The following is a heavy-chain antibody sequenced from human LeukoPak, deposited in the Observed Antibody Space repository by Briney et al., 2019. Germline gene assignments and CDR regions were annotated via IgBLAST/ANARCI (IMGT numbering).Heavy chain of an antibody. Sequence: ASVKVSCRASGYTFTGYYMHWVRQAPGQGLEWMGWINPNSGGTNYAQKFQGRVTMTRDTSISTAYMELSRLRSDDTAVYYCARGDIVVVVSLNWFDPWGQGTLVTVSS. D-gene: IGHD2-15*01. CDR2: INPNSGGT. CDR1: GYTFTGYY. V-gene: IGHV1-2*02. J-gene: IGHJ5*02. CDR3: ARGDIVVVVSLNWFDP.